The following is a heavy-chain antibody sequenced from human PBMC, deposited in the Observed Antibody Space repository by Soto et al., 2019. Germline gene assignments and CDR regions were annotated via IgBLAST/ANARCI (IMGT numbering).Heavy chain of an antibody. D-gene: IGHD6-19*01. CDR2: ISYDGSNK. V-gene: IGHV3-30*18. CDR1: GFTFSSYG. Sequence: QVQLVESGGGVVQPGRSLRLSCAASGFTFSSYGMHWVRQAPGKGLEWVAVISYDGSNKYYADSVKGRFTISRDNSKNTLALQMNSLSAEDTAVYYCAKGGIVGSSGWYSWHDYWGQGTLVTVSS. J-gene: IGHJ4*02. CDR3: AKGGIVGSSGWYSWHDY.